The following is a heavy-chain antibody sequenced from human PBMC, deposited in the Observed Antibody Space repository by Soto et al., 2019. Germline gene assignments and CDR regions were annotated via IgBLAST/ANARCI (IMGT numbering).Heavy chain of an antibody. J-gene: IGHJ6*02. Sequence: PGGSLGLACAASGVSVNSYAMSGVRQTPGTGLEWVSAISGSGGSTYYADSVKGRFTISRDNSKNTLYLQMNSLRAEDTAVYYCAKHTVTTNYYGMDVWGQGTTVTVSS. CDR1: GVSVNSYA. CDR3: AKHTVTTNYYGMDV. V-gene: IGHV3-23*01. CDR2: ISGSGGST. D-gene: IGHD4-17*01.